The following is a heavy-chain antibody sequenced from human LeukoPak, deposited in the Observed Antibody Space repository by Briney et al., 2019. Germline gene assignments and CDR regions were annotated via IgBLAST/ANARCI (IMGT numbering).Heavy chain of an antibody. J-gene: IGHJ4*02. D-gene: IGHD6-13*01. V-gene: IGHV3-7*01. CDR1: GFTFSSYW. CDR3: AREEYSSSWYPSAPDY. CDR2: IKQDGSEK. Sequence: GGSLRLSCAASGFTFSSYWMSWVRQAPGKGLEWVANIKQDGSEKYYVDSVKGRFTISRDNAKNSLYLQMNSLRAEDTAVYYCAREEYSSSWYPSAPDYWGQGTLVTVSS.